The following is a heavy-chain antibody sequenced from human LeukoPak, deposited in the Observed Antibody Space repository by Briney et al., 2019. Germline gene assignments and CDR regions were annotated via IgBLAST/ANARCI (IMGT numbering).Heavy chain of an antibody. V-gene: IGHV3-7*01. CDR2: IKQDGSEK. CDR3: ARDSAGNDY. CDR1: GLTFSTYW. J-gene: IGHJ4*02. Sequence: LTGGSLRLSCAASGLTFSTYWMSWVRQAPGKGLEWVANIKQDGSEKYYVDSVKGRFTISRDNAKNSLYLQMNSLRAEDTAMYYCARDSAGNDYWGQGTLVTVSS. D-gene: IGHD6-13*01.